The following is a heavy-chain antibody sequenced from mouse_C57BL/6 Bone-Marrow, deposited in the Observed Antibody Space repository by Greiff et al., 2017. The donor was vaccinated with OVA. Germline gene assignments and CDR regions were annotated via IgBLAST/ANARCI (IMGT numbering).Heavy chain of an antibody. CDR2: ISNGGGST. CDR3: ARQGGYYVYAMDY. J-gene: IGHJ4*01. Sequence: EVTLVESGGGLVQPGGSLKLSCAASGFTFSDYYMYWVRQTPEKRLEWVAYISNGGGSTYYPDTVKGRFTISRDNAKNTLYLQMSRLKSEDTAMYYCARQGGYYVYAMDYWGQGTSVTVSS. D-gene: IGHD2-3*01. V-gene: IGHV5-12*01. CDR1: GFTFSDYY.